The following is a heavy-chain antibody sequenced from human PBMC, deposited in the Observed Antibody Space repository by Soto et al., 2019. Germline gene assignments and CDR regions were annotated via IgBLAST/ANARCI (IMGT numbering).Heavy chain of an antibody. Sequence: ASVKVSCKASGYTFTSYDINWVRQATGQGLEWMGWMNPNSGNTGYAQKFQGRVTMTRNTSISTAYMELSSLRSEDTAVYYCARGLSSCWFMGYWGQGTLVTVSS. CDR3: ARGLSSCWFMGY. CDR2: MNPNSGNT. J-gene: IGHJ4*02. CDR1: GYTFTSYD. V-gene: IGHV1-8*01. D-gene: IGHD6-19*01.